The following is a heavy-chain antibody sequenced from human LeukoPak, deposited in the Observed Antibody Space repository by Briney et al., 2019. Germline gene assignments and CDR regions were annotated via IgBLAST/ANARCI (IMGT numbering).Heavy chain of an antibody. V-gene: IGHV3-74*01. CDR1: GFTFSNYW. J-gene: IGHJ4*02. Sequence: PGGSLRLSCVASGFTFSNYWMNWVRQGPGKGLECVSRIHYDGTGTRYVDSVKGRFTISRDNAKNTLYLEMNSLRVEDTAVYYCVRDGEGLEPLDYWGQGTLVTVSS. CDR2: IHYDGTGT. D-gene: IGHD1-1*01. CDR3: VRDGEGLEPLDY.